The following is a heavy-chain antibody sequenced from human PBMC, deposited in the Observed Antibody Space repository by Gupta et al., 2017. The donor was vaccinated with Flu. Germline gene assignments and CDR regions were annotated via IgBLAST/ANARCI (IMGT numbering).Heavy chain of an antibody. CDR3: AKGFGEDCAFDI. CDR1: GFTFSSYA. Sequence: EVQLLESGGGLVQPGGSLRLCCAASGFTFSSYAMSWVRQAPGKGLEWVSALSGRGGSTYYADSVNGRFTISRDNTQNTLYLQKNSLRAEDTAVYYWAKGFGEDCAFDIWGQGTMVTVSS. V-gene: IGHV3-23*01. D-gene: IGHD3-10*01. J-gene: IGHJ3*02. CDR2: LSGRGGST.